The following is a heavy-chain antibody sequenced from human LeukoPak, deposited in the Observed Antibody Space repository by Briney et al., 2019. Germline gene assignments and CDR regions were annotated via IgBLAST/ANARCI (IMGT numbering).Heavy chain of an antibody. CDR2: INTDGSST. V-gene: IGHV3-74*01. CDR3: ARSGYSSSWYGGVFDY. Sequence: PGGSLRLSCAASGFTFSSYWMHWVRQAPGKGLVWVSRINTDGSSTSYADSVKGRFTISRDNAKNTLYLQMNSLRAEDTAVYYCARSGYSSSWYGGVFDYWGQGTLVTVSS. CDR1: GFTFSSYW. D-gene: IGHD6-13*01. J-gene: IGHJ4*02.